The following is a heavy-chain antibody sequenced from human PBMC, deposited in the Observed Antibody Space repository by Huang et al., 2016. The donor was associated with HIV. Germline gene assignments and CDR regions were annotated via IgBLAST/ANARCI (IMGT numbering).Heavy chain of an antibody. CDR2: ISADSGNP. CDR1: GYTFNNYG. V-gene: IGHV1-18*04. CDR3: ATDTRAYYYGSGTNGMDV. J-gene: IGHJ6*02. D-gene: IGHD3-10*01. Sequence: QVHLVQSRGELKKPGASVRVSCKTSGYTFNNYGSGWVRQAPGQGLEWMGWISADSGNPNYAQKFQGRLTLTTDTSTRTVYMDLRSLRSDDTAVYYCATDTRAYYYGSGTNGMDVWGQGTTVIVSS.